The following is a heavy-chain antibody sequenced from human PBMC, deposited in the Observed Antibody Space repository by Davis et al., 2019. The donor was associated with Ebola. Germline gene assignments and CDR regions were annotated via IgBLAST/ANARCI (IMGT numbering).Heavy chain of an antibody. CDR3: ARDWNDSYDY. J-gene: IGHJ4*02. CDR1: GYTFTSYD. CDR2: MNPNSGNT. D-gene: IGHD1-1*01. V-gene: IGHV1-8*03. Sequence: ASVKVSCKASGYTFTSYDINWVRQATGQGLEWMGWMNPNSGNTGYAQKFQGRVTITTDTSTSTAYMELRSLRSDDTAVYYCARDWNDSYDYWGQGTLVTVSS.